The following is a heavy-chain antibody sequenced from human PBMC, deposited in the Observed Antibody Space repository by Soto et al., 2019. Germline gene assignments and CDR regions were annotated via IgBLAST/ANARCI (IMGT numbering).Heavy chain of an antibody. CDR2: ISGYNGNT. J-gene: IGHJ4*02. D-gene: IGHD6-13*01. CDR3: ARLAGAGYNTLGY. Sequence: QVQLVQSGTEVKKPGASVKVSCKASGYTFTNYGISWVRQAPGQGLEWMGSISGYNGNTNYAQKLQGRVTMTTDTSTRTAYRELRSLRSDDTAVYYCARLAGAGYNTLGYWGQGTLVTVSS. CDR1: GYTFTNYG. V-gene: IGHV1-18*01.